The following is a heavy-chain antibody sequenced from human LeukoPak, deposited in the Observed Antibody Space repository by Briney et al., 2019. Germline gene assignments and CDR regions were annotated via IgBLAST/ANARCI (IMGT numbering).Heavy chain of an antibody. CDR2: IIPILGIA. CDR1: GGTFSSYA. D-gene: IGHD6-13*01. CDR3: ARVWRGYSSPWTFDY. Sequence: SVKVSCKASGGTFSSYAISWVRQAPGQGLEWMGRIIPILGIANYAQKFQGRVTITADKSTSTAYMELSSLRSEDTAVYYCARVWRGYSSPWTFDYWGQGTLVTVSS. V-gene: IGHV1-69*04. J-gene: IGHJ4*02.